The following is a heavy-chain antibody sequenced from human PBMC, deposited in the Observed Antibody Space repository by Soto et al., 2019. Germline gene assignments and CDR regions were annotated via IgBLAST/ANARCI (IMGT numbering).Heavy chain of an antibody. CDR2: IYYSGST. CDR3: ARDPTYYDFWSGYYYYYGMDV. J-gene: IGHJ6*02. Sequence: SETLSLTCTVSGGSISSYFWSWIRQPPGKGLEWIGYIYYSGSTNYNPSLKSRVTISVDTSKNQFSLKLSSVTAADTAVYYCARDPTYYDFWSGYYYYYGMDVWGQGTTVTVSS. CDR1: GGSISSYF. V-gene: IGHV4-59*01. D-gene: IGHD3-3*01.